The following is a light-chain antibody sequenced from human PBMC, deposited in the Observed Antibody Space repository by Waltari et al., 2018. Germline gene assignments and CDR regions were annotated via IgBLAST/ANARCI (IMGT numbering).Light chain of an antibody. CDR3: CSYAGSSTFHVV. J-gene: IGLJ2*01. V-gene: IGLV2-23*02. CDR1: SSDVGSYNL. CDR2: EVS. Sequence: QSALTQPAPVSGSPGQSITLSCTATSSDVGSYNLVSWYQQHPGKAPNLMIYEVSKRPSGVSNRFSGSKSGNTASLTISGLQAEDEADYYCCSYAGSSTFHVVFGGGTKLTVL.